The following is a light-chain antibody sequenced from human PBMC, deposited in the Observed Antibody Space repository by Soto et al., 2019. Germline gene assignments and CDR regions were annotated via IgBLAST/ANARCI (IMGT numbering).Light chain of an antibody. J-gene: IGLJ2*01. CDR2: EVT. V-gene: IGLV2-14*01. Sequence: QSALTQPASVSGSPGQSITISCAGSTSDIGSFNYVAWYQHHPGKAPKLIISEVTNRPSGVSNRFSGSKSGNTASLTISGLQAEDGADYYCSSFSSSDSLVVFGGGTKLTVL. CDR1: TSDIGSFNY. CDR3: SSFSSSDSLVV.